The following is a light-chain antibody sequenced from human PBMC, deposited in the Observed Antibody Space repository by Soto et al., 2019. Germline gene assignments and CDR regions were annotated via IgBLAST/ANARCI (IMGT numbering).Light chain of an antibody. V-gene: IGKV1-39*01. CDR3: QQSGDTPPWT. J-gene: IGKJ1*01. Sequence: DIQMTQSPSSLASSVGDRVTITCRASQSIRIYLNWYQQKPGKAPELLIFAAPSLQSGVPSRFSGSGSGTDFTLTISSLQPEDFATYYCQQSGDTPPWTFGQGTKVDI. CDR2: AAP. CDR1: QSIRIY.